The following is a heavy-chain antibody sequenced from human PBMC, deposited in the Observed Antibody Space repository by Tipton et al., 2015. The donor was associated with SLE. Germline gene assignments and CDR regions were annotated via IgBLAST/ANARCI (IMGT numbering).Heavy chain of an antibody. D-gene: IGHD6-19*01. CDR2: ISYDGSNK. CDR3: ARGQGWPGVMDV. CDR1: GFTFSSYE. V-gene: IGHV3-30*04. Sequence: RSLRLSCAASGFTFSSYEMNWVRQAPGKGLEWVAVISYDGSNKYYADSVKGRFTISRDNSKNTLYLQMNSLRAEDTAVYYCARGQGWPGVMDVWGKGTTVTVSS. J-gene: IGHJ6*04.